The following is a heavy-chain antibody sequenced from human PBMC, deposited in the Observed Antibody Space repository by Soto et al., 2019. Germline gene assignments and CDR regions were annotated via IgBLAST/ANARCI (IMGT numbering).Heavy chain of an antibody. J-gene: IGHJ5*02. V-gene: IGHV3-11*06. CDR1: GFTFSDYY. Sequence: PGGSLRLSCAASGFTFSDYYMSWIRQAPGKGLEWVSYYVDSVKGRFTISRDNAQNSLYLQMNSLRVEDTAVYYCLSGNSPSSTWGQGTLVTVSS. CDR3: LSGNSPSST. D-gene: IGHD5-12*01.